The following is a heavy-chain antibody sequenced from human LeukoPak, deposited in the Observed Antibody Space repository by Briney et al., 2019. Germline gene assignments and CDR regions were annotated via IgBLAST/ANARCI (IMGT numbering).Heavy chain of an antibody. Sequence: PGGSLRLSCAASGFTFSSYWMSWVRQAPGKGLEWVAYISSNGSTTYYADSMKGRFTISRDNAKNLLYLQMDNLRAEDTAVYYCARDGFCDFWGQGTLVTVSS. J-gene: IGHJ4*02. V-gene: IGHV3-48*01. CDR3: ARDGFCDF. CDR1: GFTFSSYW. D-gene: IGHD3-3*01. CDR2: ISSNGSTT.